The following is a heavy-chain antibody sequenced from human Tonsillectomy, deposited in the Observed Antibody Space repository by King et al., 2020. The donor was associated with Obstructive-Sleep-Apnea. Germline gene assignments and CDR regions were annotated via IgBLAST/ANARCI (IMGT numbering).Heavy chain of an antibody. J-gene: IGHJ4*02. D-gene: IGHD5-24*01. V-gene: IGHV4-59*01. Sequence: LQLQESGPGLVKPSETLSLTCTVSGGSINSYYWSWIRQTPGKGLEWIGYISDSGSTNYNPSLKSRVTISVDTSKNQFSLKLSSVTAADTAVYYCARDRVGRDGYNRFDYWGQGTLVTVSS. CDR3: ARDRVGRDGYNRFDY. CDR2: ISDSGST. CDR1: GGSINSYY.